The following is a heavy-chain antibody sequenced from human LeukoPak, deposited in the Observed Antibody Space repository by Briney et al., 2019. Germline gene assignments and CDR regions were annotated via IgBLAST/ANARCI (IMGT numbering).Heavy chain of an antibody. CDR1: GCTFSSYT. D-gene: IGHD2-15*01. V-gene: IGHV1-69*02. CDR3: ARGEDSSFDY. CDR2: IIPILGIA. Sequence: SVKVSCKASGCTFSSYTLSWLRQPPGQGLDWMGRIIPILGIANYAQKFQGRVTITADKSTSTAYMEMSSLRSEDTAVYYCARGEDSSFDYWGQGTLVTVSS. J-gene: IGHJ4*02.